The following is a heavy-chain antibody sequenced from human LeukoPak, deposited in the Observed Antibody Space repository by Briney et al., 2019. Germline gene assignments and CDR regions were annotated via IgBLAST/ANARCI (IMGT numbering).Heavy chain of an antibody. Sequence: GGSLRLSCAASGFTFSRYWMHWVRQAPGKGLVWISRINGDGSTTSYADSVKGGFTISRDNAKNTLYLQMNSLRAEDTAVYYCATGNYYDSRGYYTFGHWGQGTLVTVSS. D-gene: IGHD3-22*01. CDR3: ATGNYYDSRGYYTFGH. J-gene: IGHJ1*01. CDR1: GFTFSRYW. CDR2: INGDGSTT. V-gene: IGHV3-74*01.